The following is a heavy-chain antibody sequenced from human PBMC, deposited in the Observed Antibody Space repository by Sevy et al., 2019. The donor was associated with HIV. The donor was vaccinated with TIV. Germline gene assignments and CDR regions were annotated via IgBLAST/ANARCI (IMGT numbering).Heavy chain of an antibody. V-gene: IGHV1-2*02. J-gene: IGHJ4*02. D-gene: IGHD6-19*01. CDR3: ARARGSGWYSDFDY. CDR1: GYTFTGYY. CDR2: INPDSGGT. Sequence: ASVKVSCKPSGYTFTGYYMHWVRQFPGQRLEWIGWINPDSGGTNYAQKFHDRVTMTRARSISTAYMELSRLRFDDTAVYYCARARGSGWYSDFDYWGQGTLVTVSS.